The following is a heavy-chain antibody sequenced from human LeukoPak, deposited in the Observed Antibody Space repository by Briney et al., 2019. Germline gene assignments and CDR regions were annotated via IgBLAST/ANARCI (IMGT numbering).Heavy chain of an antibody. J-gene: IGHJ3*02. V-gene: IGHV3-9*03. CDR3: AKDNSPALQPGTFDI. Sequence: PGGSLRLSCAASGFTFDDYAMHWVRQAPGKGLEWVSGISWNSGSIGYADSVKGRFTISRDNAKNSLYLQMNSLRAEDMALYYCAKDNSPALQPGTFDIWGQGTMVTVSS. CDR1: GFTFDDYA. D-gene: IGHD3-10*01. CDR2: ISWNSGSI.